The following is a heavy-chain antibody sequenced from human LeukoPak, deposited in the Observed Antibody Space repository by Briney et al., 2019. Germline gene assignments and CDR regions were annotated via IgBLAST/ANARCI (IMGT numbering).Heavy chain of an antibody. V-gene: IGHV4-39*01. Sequence: PSETLSLTCTVSGGSISSSSYYRGWIRQPPGKGLEWIGSIYYSGSTYYNPSLKSRVTISVDTSKNQFSLKLSSVTAADTAVYYCARLESGWYRVIDYWGQGTLVTVSS. CDR3: ARLESGWYRVIDY. CDR2: IYYSGST. D-gene: IGHD6-19*01. J-gene: IGHJ4*02. CDR1: GGSISSSSYY.